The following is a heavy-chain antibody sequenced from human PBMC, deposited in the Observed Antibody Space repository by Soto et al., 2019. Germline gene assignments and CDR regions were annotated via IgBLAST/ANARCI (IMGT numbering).Heavy chain of an antibody. CDR2: IIPIFGTA. CDR3: ARSVLPNWNYVHGAFDI. J-gene: IGHJ3*02. CDR1: GGTFSIYA. D-gene: IGHD1-7*01. Sequence: SVKVSCKASGGTFSIYAISGVGQAGGQGLEWMGGIIPIFGTANYAQKFQGRVTITADESTSTAYMELSSLRSEDTAVYYCARSVLPNWNYVHGAFDIWGQGTMVTVSS. V-gene: IGHV1-69*13.